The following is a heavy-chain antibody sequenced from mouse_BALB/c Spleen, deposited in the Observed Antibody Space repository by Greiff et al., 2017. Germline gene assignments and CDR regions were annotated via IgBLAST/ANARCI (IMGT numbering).Heavy chain of an antibody. D-gene: IGHD2-4*01. CDR3: ARDKGYYEYDSFAY. CDR1: GFTFTDYY. CDR2: IRNKANGYTT. Sequence: EVKLMESGGGLVQPGGSLRLSCATSGFTFTDYYMSWVRQPPGKALEWLGFIRNKANGYTTEYSASVKGRFTISRDNSQSILYLQMNTLRAEDSATYYCARDKGYYEYDSFAYWGQGTLVTVSA. V-gene: IGHV7-3*02. J-gene: IGHJ3*01.